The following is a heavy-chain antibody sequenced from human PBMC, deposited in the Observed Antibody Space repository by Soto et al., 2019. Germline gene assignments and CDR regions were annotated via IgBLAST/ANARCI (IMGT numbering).Heavy chain of an antibody. CDR2: IYYSGHT. D-gene: IGHD2-21*01. CDR1: GDSVTSGTYF. J-gene: IGHJ5*02. Sequence: QVQLQESGPGLVKPSETLSLTCTVSGDSVTSGTYFWTWIRQPPGKGLEWIGYIYYSGHTKYNPSLESRLTMSLHTFKNQFSLQLNSVTAADTAVYYCARGVVVDFDPWGQGTLVTVSS. CDR3: ARGVVVDFDP. V-gene: IGHV4-61*01.